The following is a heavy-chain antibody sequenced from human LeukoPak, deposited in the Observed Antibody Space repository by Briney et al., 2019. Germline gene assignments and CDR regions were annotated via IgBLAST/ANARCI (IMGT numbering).Heavy chain of an antibody. Sequence: GGSLRLSCEASGFTFSAYAMTWVRQAPGEGLEWVSGISGSGGSTYYADSVKGRFTISRDNSKNTLYLQMNSLRAEDTAVYYCAKGYCRGISCYSDYWGQGTLVTVSS. CDR3: AKGYCRGISCYSDY. D-gene: IGHD2-2*02. J-gene: IGHJ4*02. V-gene: IGHV3-23*01. CDR2: ISGSGGST. CDR1: GFTFSAYA.